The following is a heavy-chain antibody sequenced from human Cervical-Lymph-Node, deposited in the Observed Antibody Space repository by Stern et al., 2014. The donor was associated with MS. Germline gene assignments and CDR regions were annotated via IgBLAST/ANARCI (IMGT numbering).Heavy chain of an antibody. J-gene: IGHJ5*02. V-gene: IGHV4-61*01. D-gene: IGHD3-9*01. CDR1: GDSVTIGSYY. CDR3: ARATGYRANWFDP. CDR2: IYDSGSS. Sequence: QVQLQESGPGLVKPSETLSLTCTVSGDSVTIGSYYWSWIRQPPGKGLEWIGYIYDSGSSDYNPSLKSRVTILVDTPKNQFSLKVSSVTAADTAVYYCARATGYRANWFDPWGQGTLVTVSS.